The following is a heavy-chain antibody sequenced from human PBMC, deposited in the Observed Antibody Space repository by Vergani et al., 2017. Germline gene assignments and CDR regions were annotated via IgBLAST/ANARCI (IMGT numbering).Heavy chain of an antibody. CDR2: ISSSSSTL. J-gene: IGHJ6*03. V-gene: IGHV3-48*04. D-gene: IGHD3-9*01. CDR1: GFTFSSYS. CDR3: AIERRYVGAYYMDF. Sequence: EVQLVESGGGLVQPGGSLRLSCAASGFTFSSYSMNWVRQAPGKGREWVSYISSSSSTLYYADSVKGRFTISRDNAKNSLYLRMNSLRSEATAVYYCAIERRYVGAYYMDFWGKGAMVTVSS.